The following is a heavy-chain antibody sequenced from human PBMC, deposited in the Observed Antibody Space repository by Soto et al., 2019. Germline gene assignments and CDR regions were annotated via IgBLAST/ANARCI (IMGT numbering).Heavy chain of an antibody. CDR2: ISHDGGT. J-gene: IGHJ6*02. CDR3: ARGQLVWYGDLTPYYRDMHV. Sequence: SETLSLTCAFYGGSFDDFYWSWVRQSPGKGLEWIGEISHDGGTNYSPSLASRISISADTSKNQFSLHLKSVTAADTGLYYCARGQLVWYGDLTPYYRDMHVWGQGTTVTVYS. V-gene: IGHV4-34*01. D-gene: IGHD3-10*01. CDR1: GGSFDDFY.